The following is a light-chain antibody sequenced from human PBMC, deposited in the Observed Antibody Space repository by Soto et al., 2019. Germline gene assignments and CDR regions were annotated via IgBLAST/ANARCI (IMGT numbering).Light chain of an antibody. CDR1: SSDVGAYIF. Sequence: QSVLTQPPSASWSPGHLVTISCTGTSSDVGAYIFVSWYQQHPGKAPKLMVYDVNRRPPGVPDRFFGSKSGNTASLTVSGLQAEDEADYYCVSFAGGNYVFGTGTKVTAL. V-gene: IGLV2-8*01. CDR3: VSFAGGNYV. CDR2: DVN. J-gene: IGLJ1*01.